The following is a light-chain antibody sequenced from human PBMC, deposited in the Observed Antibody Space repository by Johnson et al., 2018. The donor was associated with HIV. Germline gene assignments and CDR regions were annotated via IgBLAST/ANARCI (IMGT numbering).Light chain of an antibody. CDR3: ATWDTSLSAYV. CDR1: SSTFGNSY. J-gene: IGLJ1*01. CDR2: KNN. Sequence: QSVLTQPPSVSAAPGQRVTISCSGTSSTFGNSYISWYQLLPGSPPKLLIFKNNERPSGIPDRFSGSKSGTSATLDITGLQTGDEADYYCATWDTSLSAYVFGTGTKVTVL. V-gene: IGLV1-51*02.